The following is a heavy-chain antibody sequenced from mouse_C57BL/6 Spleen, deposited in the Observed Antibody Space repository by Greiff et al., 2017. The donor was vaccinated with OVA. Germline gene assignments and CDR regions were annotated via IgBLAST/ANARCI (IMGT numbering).Heavy chain of an antibody. CDR2: IDPSDSYT. CDR3: ARCDGYYLY. D-gene: IGHD2-3*01. V-gene: IGHV1-69*01. Sequence: QVQLQQSGAELVMPGASVKLSCKASGYTFTSYWMHWVKQRPGQGLEWIGEIDPSDSYTNYNQKFKGKSTLTVDESSSTAYMQLSSLTSEDSAVYYCARCDGYYLYWGQGTTLTVSS. CDR1: GYTFTSYW. J-gene: IGHJ2*01.